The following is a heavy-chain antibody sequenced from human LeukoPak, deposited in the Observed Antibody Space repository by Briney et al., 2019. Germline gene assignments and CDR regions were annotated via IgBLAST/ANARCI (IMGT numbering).Heavy chain of an antibody. CDR3: ARRVSSSWYASRWFDP. Sequence: SGTLSLTCTVSGGSISSSSYYWGWIRQPPGKGLEWIGSIYYSGSTYYNPSLKSRVTISVDTSKNQFSLKLSSVTAADTAVYYCARRVSSSWYASRWFDPWGQGTLVTVSS. V-gene: IGHV4-39*01. J-gene: IGHJ5*02. D-gene: IGHD6-13*01. CDR1: GGSISSSSYY. CDR2: IYYSGST.